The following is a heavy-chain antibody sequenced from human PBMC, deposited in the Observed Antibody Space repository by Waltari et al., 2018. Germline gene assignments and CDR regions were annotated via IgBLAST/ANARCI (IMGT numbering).Heavy chain of an antibody. CDR3: ASLPLRYYFDY. J-gene: IGHJ4*02. CDR1: AFTFSDDY. CDR2: ISSSGSTI. Sequence: QVQLVESGGGLVKPGGSLRLSCSASAFTFSDDYMSWIRQAPGKGLEWVSYISSSGSTIYYADSMKGRFTISRDNAKNSVYLQMNSLRAEDTAVYYCASLPLRYYFDYWGLGTLVTVSS. V-gene: IGHV3-11*01. D-gene: IGHD5-12*01.